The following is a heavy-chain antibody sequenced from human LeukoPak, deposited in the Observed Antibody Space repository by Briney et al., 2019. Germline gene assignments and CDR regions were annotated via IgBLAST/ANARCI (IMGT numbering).Heavy chain of an antibody. CDR3: ARDYLGCVDY. V-gene: IGHV3-7*05. J-gene: IGHJ4*02. CDR2: MNQDGSAK. CDR1: GFIFPTYW. Sequence: PGGSLRLSCAASGFIFPTYWMSWVRQAPGKGLEWVANMNQDGSAKSYVDSVNGRFTISRDNAKNSLYLQMNSLRAEDTAVYYCARDYLGCVDYWGQGTLVTVSS.